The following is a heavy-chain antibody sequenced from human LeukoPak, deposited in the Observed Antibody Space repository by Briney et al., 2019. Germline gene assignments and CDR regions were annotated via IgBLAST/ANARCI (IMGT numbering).Heavy chain of an antibody. CDR3: VRAGYTSGWFLDD. CDR2: INTDEDST. J-gene: IGHJ4*02. Sequence: PGGSLRLSCAASGFTFRSYAFHWVRQAPGKGLGYVSAINTDEDSTYYAESVRGRFTISRDNSRNTLYLQMGTLRIEDTAVYYCVRAGYTSGWFLDDWGQGTLVSVSS. V-gene: IGHV3-64*02. CDR1: GFTFRSYA. D-gene: IGHD6-19*01.